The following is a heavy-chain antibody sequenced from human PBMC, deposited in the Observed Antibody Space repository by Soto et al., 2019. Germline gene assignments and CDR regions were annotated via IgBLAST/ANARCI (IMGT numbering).Heavy chain of an antibody. Sequence: PSETLSLTCTVSGGSISSGGYYWSWIRQHPGKGLEWIGYIYYSGSTYYNPSLKSRVTISVDTSKNQFSLKLSSVTAADTAVYYCARDQVYDFWSGSHDDFDIWDQGTMVTVSS. CDR3: ARDQVYDFWSGSHDDFDI. D-gene: IGHD3-3*01. J-gene: IGHJ3*02. CDR1: GGSISSGGYY. CDR2: IYYSGST. V-gene: IGHV4-31*03.